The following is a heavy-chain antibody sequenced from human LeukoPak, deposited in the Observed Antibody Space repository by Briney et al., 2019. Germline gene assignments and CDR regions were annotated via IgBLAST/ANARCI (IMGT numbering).Heavy chain of an antibody. D-gene: IGHD2-2*01. CDR3: ARDAARLARIVPAGDYYGMDV. Sequence: ASVKVSCKESGYTFTGHYMHWVRQAPGQGLEWMGWINPNSGGTNYAQKLPGWVTMTRDTSISTAYMELSRLRSDDTAVYYCARDAARLARIVPAGDYYGMDVWGQGTTVTVSS. CDR1: GYTFTGHY. V-gene: IGHV1-2*04. J-gene: IGHJ6*02. CDR2: INPNSGGT.